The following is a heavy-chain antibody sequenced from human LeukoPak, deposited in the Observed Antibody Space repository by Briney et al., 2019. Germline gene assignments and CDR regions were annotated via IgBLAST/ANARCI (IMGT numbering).Heavy chain of an antibody. CDR1: GFTFSSYA. Sequence: GGSLRLSCAASGFTFSSYAMSWVRQAPGKGLEWVSAISGSGGSTYYADSVKGRFTTSRDNSKNTLYLQMNSLRAEDTAVYYCAKDGGYSFSDGMDVWGQGTTVTVSS. J-gene: IGHJ6*02. CDR3: AKDGGYSFSDGMDV. V-gene: IGHV3-23*01. D-gene: IGHD5-18*01. CDR2: ISGSGGST.